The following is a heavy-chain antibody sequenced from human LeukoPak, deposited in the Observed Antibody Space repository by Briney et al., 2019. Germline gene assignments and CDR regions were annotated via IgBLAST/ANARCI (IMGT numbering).Heavy chain of an antibody. Sequence: HAGGSLRLSCTGSGFTFGDHAMSWVRQAPGKGLEWVGFIRSKAYGGTTEYAASVKGRFSTSRDDSKSIAYLQMSSLKTEDTAVYYCARGPIYLWRYYGMDVWGQGTTVTVSS. V-gene: IGHV3-49*04. D-gene: IGHD5-18*01. CDR2: IRSKAYGGTT. CDR3: ARGPIYLWRYYGMDV. J-gene: IGHJ6*02. CDR1: GFTFGDHA.